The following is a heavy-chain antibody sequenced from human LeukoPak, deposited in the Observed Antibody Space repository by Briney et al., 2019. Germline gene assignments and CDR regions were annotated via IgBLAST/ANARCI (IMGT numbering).Heavy chain of an antibody. D-gene: IGHD3-16*02. J-gene: IGHJ5*02. CDR3: ARGGYDYVWGSYRRNWFDP. V-gene: IGHV4-34*01. CDR1: GFTFSDYY. Sequence: PGGSLRLSCAASGFTFSDYYMSWIRQPPGKGLEWIGEINHSGSTNYNPSLKSRVTISVDTSKNQFSLKLSSVTAADTAVYYCARGGYDYVWGSYRRNWFDPWGQGTLVTVSS. CDR2: INHSGST.